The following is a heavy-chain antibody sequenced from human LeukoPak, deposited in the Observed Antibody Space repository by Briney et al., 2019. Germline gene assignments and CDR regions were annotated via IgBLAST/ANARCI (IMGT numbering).Heavy chain of an antibody. J-gene: IGHJ5*02. Sequence: SGGSLRLSCAASGFTFDDYGMSWVRQAPGKGLEWVSGINWNGGSTGYADSVKGRFTISRDNAKNSLYLQMNSLRAEDTAVYYCTLNNWYENGFDPWGQGTLVTVSS. D-gene: IGHD1-1*01. V-gene: IGHV3-20*04. CDR1: GFTFDDYG. CDR3: TLNNWYENGFDP. CDR2: INWNGGST.